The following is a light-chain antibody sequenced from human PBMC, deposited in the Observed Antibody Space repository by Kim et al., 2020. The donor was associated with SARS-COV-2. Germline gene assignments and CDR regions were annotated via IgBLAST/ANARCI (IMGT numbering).Light chain of an antibody. J-gene: IGKJ1*01. CDR1: QDISNH. CDR3: QQYHNFPWT. Sequence: ASVGDRVPITGRASQDISNHLAWFQQNPGTAPKSLIYAASSLQTAVPSKFSGSGSGTHFSLTISSLQPEDFATYYCQQYHNFPWTFGQGTKVDIK. CDR2: AAS. V-gene: IGKV1-16*02.